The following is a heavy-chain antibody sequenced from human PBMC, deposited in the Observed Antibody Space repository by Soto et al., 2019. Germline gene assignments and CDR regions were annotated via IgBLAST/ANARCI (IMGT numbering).Heavy chain of an antibody. V-gene: IGHV1-3*01. CDR3: ARDRYYDSSGYRSPNWFDP. J-gene: IGHJ5*02. CDR2: INAGNGNT. Sequence: RASVKVSCKASGYTFTSYAMHWVRQAPGQRLEWMGWINAGNGNTKYSQKFQGRVTITRDTSASTAYMELSSLRSEDTAVYYCARDRYYDSSGYRSPNWFDPWGQGTLVTVSS. D-gene: IGHD3-22*01. CDR1: GYTFTSYA.